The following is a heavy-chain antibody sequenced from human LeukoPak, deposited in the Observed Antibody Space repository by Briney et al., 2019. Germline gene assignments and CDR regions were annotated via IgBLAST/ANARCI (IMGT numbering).Heavy chain of an antibody. Sequence: HPGRSLRLPCAASGFTFDDYAMHWVRQAPGKGLEWVSGISWNSGSIGYADSVKGRFTISRDNAKNSLYLQMNSLRAEDTALYYCATDFEYSSSSDYWGQGTLVTVSS. CDR2: ISWNSGSI. CDR3: ATDFEYSSSSDY. J-gene: IGHJ4*02. D-gene: IGHD6-6*01. CDR1: GFTFDDYA. V-gene: IGHV3-9*01.